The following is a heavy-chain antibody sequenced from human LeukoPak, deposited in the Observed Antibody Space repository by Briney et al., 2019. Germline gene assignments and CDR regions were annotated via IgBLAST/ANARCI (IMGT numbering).Heavy chain of an antibody. CDR3: AKRLSDHDHFDY. D-gene: IGHD1-1*01. Sequence: GGSLRLSCAASGFIFNRCGMHWVRQAPGKGLEWVAFIQYDGTNEHYADSVRGRFIISRDNSKNTLFLQMNTLRTEDTAVYYCAKRLSDHDHFDYWGQGTLVTVSS. V-gene: IGHV3-30*02. J-gene: IGHJ4*02. CDR1: GFIFNRCG. CDR2: IQYDGTNE.